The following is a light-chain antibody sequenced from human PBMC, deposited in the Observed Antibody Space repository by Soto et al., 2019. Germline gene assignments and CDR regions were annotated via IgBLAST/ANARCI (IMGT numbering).Light chain of an antibody. Sequence: DIQMTQSPSSLSASVGDRVTITCRASESISTWLAWYQQKPGKAPKLLIYGASSLESGVPPRFSGDGSETDFTLTISSLQRDDFGTYYCQQYRRLWSFGQGTKVEIE. CDR3: QQYRRLWS. V-gene: IGKV1-5*03. J-gene: IGKJ1*01. CDR1: ESISTW. CDR2: GAS.